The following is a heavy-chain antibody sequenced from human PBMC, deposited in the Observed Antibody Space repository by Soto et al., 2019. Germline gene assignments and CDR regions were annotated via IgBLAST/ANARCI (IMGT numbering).Heavy chain of an antibody. CDR1: GGSIGTTADY. J-gene: IGHJ4*02. Sequence: TPSLTCTVSGGSIGTTADYWGGILQHPGKGLEWIGYIYYSGKTYFNPSLKGRVTISMDTSESQFSLKLTSVTAADTAVYYCARSLDSSGYFFAYWGQGALVTVS. CDR2: IYYSGKT. CDR3: ARSLDSSGYFFAY. V-gene: IGHV4-31*03. D-gene: IGHD3-22*01.